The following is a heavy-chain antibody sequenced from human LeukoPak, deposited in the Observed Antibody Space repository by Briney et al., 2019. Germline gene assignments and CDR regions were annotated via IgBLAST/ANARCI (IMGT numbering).Heavy chain of an antibody. J-gene: IGHJ3*02. CDR3: ARAQTLFWEFDGFDI. D-gene: IGHD3-3*01. Sequence: PGGSLRLSCAASGFTFSSYAMSWVRQAPGKGLEWIATMTVTNKIYYSDSVKGRFTISRDNAENSVYLQMNSLRDEDTAVYSCARAQTLFWEFDGFDIWGRGTKVTVSS. CDR1: GFTFSSYA. CDR2: MTVTNKI. V-gene: IGHV3-48*02.